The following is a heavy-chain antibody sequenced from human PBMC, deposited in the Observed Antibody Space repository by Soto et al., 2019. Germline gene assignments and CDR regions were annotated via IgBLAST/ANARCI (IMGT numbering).Heavy chain of an antibody. CDR1: GYTFTSYA. Sequence: GASVKVSCKASGYTFTSYAMHWVRQAPGQRLEWMGWINAGNGNTKYSQKFQGRVTITRDTSASTAYMELSSLRSEDTAVYYCAREGRSSGWNGDFDYWGQGTLVTVSS. CDR2: INAGNGNT. V-gene: IGHV1-3*01. CDR3: AREGRSSGWNGDFDY. D-gene: IGHD6-19*01. J-gene: IGHJ4*02.